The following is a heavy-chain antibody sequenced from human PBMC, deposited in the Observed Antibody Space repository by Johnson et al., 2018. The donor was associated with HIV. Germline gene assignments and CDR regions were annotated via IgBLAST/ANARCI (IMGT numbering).Heavy chain of an antibody. Sequence: QVQLVESGGGVVQSGRSLRLSCAASGFTFSSYGMHWVRQAPGKGLEWVAFIRYDGSNKYYADSVKGRFTISRDNSKNTLYLQMNSLRAEDTAVYYCARDATPWGGDYVGYAFDLWGQGTNVIVSS. CDR2: IRYDGSNK. D-gene: IGHD4-17*01. CDR1: GFTFSSYG. J-gene: IGHJ3*01. CDR3: ARDATPWGGDYVGYAFDL. V-gene: IGHV3-30*02.